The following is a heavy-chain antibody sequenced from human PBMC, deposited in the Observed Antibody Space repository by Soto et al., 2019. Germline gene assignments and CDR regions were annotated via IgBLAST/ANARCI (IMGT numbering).Heavy chain of an antibody. CDR1: GFTFSSYA. CDR2: ISYDGSNK. CDR3: ARDPQYCSGGSCYSGLFDY. D-gene: IGHD2-15*01. V-gene: IGHV3-30*04. J-gene: IGHJ4*02. Sequence: GGSLRISCAASGFTFSSYAMHWVRQAPGKGLEWVAVISYDGSNKYYADSVKGRFTISRDNSKNTLYLQMNSLRAEDTAVYYCARDPQYCSGGSCYSGLFDYWGQGTLVTVSS.